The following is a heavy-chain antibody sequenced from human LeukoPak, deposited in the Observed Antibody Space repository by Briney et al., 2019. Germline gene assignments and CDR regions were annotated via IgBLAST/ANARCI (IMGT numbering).Heavy chain of an antibody. D-gene: IGHD6-13*01. CDR3: AREETSSWCAFRY. CDR2: ISSNGVNT. V-gene: IGHV3-64*01. CDR1: GFTFSSYS. J-gene: IGHJ4*02. Sequence: GGSLRLSCAASGFTFSSYSMHWVRQAPGKGLEYVSAISSNGVNTYYANSVKGRFTISRDNSKNSLYLQMGSLRADDMAIYYCAREETSSWCAFRYWGQGTLVTVSS.